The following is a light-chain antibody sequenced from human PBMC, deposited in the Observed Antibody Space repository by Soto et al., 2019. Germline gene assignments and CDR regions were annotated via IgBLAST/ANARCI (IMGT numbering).Light chain of an antibody. CDR2: EVN. Sequence: QSVLAQPASVSGSPGQSITISCTGTSSDVGSYNLVSWYQQHPGKAPKLMIYEVNKRPSGVSSRFSGSKSGNTAPLTISGLQAEDEADYYCCSYAGSSTYVFGTGTKVTVL. CDR1: SSDVGSYNL. V-gene: IGLV2-23*02. CDR3: CSYAGSSTYV. J-gene: IGLJ1*01.